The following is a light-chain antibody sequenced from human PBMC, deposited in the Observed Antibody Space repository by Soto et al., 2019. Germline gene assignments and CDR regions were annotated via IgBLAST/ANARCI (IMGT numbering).Light chain of an antibody. Sequence: FLTKPQDTLSLSPGERATLSCRASQSVSSSYLAWYQQKPGQAPRLLIYGASSRATGIPDRFSGSGSGTDFTLTISRLEPEDFAVYYCQQYGSTSITFGQGTRLE. CDR2: GAS. CDR3: QQYGSTSIT. CDR1: QSVSSSY. V-gene: IGKV3-20*01. J-gene: IGKJ5*01.